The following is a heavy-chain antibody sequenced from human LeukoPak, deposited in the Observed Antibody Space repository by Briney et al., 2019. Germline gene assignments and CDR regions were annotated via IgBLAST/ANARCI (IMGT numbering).Heavy chain of an antibody. CDR3: ARGEAVAGPPDY. Sequence: ASVKVSCKASGGTFSSYAISWVRQAPGQGLEWMGGIIPIFGTANYAQKFQGRVTITADESTRTAYMELSSLRSEDTAVYYCARGEAVAGPPDYWGQGTLVTVSS. V-gene: IGHV1-69*13. D-gene: IGHD6-19*01. CDR1: GGTFSSYA. CDR2: IIPIFGTA. J-gene: IGHJ4*02.